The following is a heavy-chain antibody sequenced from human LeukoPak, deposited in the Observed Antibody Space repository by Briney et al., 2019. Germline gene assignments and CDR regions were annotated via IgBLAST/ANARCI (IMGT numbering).Heavy chain of an antibody. J-gene: IGHJ4*02. CDR2: INPSGGST. V-gene: IGHV1-46*01. D-gene: IGHD1-1*01. CDR1: GYTFTSYY. Sequence: GASVKVSCKASGYTFTSYYIDWMRQAPAQGLEWMGVINPSGGSTRYAQKVQGRVTMTGDPYTRTVYMELSSLTSDDTAVYYCARGTTDAYWGQGTPVTVSS. CDR3: ARGTTDAY.